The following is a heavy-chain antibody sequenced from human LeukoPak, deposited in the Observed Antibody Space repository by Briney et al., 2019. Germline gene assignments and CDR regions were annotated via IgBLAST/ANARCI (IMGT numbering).Heavy chain of an antibody. V-gene: IGHV3-23*01. D-gene: IGHD3-10*01. CDR1: GFTFSNYA. J-gene: IGHJ4*02. CDR3: AKGSDYYGSVTSKNTD. Sequence: PGGSLSLSCSVSGFTFSNYAMHWVRQAPGKGLEWVSLISGGSGNIYYVDSVKGRFTISRDNSKNTLYVQMTSLRAEDTAIYYCAKGSDYYGSVTSKNTDSGQGTLVTVSS. CDR2: ISGGSGNI.